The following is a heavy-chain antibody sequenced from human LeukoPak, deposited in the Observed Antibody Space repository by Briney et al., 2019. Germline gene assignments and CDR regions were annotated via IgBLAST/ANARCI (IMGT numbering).Heavy chain of an antibody. J-gene: IGHJ5*01. CDR1: GFTFTTYA. Sequence: GGSLRLSCSASGFTFTTYAMRWVRQAPGKGREGVSGISGSGGSASYADSVKGRFSISRDNSKNTLYLQLSSLRAEDTALYYCAKERDGSGWYHWFDSWGQGTLVTVSS. CDR2: ISGSGGSA. D-gene: IGHD6-19*01. V-gene: IGHV3-23*01. CDR3: AKERDGSGWYHWFDS.